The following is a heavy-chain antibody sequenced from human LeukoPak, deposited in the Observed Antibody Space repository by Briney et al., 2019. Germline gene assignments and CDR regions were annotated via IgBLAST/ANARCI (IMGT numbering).Heavy chain of an antibody. CDR2: IYSGGSK. V-gene: IGHV3-66*01. Sequence: HPGGSLRLSCAASGFTLSSNYMSWVRQAPGKGLEWVSVIYSGGSKYYADSVKGRFTISRDNSKNTLYLQMNSLRAEDTAVYYCARGLADYDILTGYYAGPDHFDYWGQGTLVTGSP. CDR3: ARGLADYDILTGYYAGPDHFDY. CDR1: GFTLSSNY. D-gene: IGHD3-9*01. J-gene: IGHJ4*02.